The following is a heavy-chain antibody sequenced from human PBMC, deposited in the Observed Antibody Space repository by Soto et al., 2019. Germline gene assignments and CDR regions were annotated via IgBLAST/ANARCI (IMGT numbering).Heavy chain of an antibody. V-gene: IGHV4-59*01. CDR3: ARELGYSFEY. D-gene: IGHD5-18*01. J-gene: IGHJ4*02. CDR1: GGSMSSYY. CDR2: VYSSGST. Sequence: PSETLSLTCTVSGGSMSSYYWTWIRQPPGKGLEWIGYVYSSGSTDYNPSLRSRVTISLDTSKNQFSLRLTSVTAADTAVYYCARELGYSFEYWGQGALVTVSS.